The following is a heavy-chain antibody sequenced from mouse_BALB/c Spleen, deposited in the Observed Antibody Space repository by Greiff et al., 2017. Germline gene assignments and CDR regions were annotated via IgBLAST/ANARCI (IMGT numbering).Heavy chain of an antibody. CDR1: GFTFSDYG. Sequence: EVQLVESGGGLVQPGGSRKLSCAASGFTFSDYGMAWVRQAPGKGPEWVAFISNLAYSIYYADTVTGRFTISRENAKNTLYLEMSSLRSEDTAMYYCARFTTVVRYYAMDYWGQGTSVTVSS. V-gene: IGHV5-15*02. D-gene: IGHD1-1*01. J-gene: IGHJ4*01. CDR3: ARFTTVVRYYAMDY. CDR2: ISNLAYSI.